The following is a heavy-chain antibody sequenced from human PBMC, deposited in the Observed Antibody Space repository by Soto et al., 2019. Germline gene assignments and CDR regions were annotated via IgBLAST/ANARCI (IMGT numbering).Heavy chain of an antibody. Sequence: PRGSLGLGSASSVFTFRNQSMSWVRQAPGKGLEWVGLIYYDGTSKYYADSGNGGFTVSRDNSKNTLYLEMNSLRVEDTAIHYCARDQGVVTIKDHWGQGTMVTVSS. D-gene: IGHD6-6*01. CDR2: IYYDGTSK. CDR1: VFTFRNQS. V-gene: IGHV3-33*08. J-gene: IGHJ4*02. CDR3: ARDQGVVTIKDH.